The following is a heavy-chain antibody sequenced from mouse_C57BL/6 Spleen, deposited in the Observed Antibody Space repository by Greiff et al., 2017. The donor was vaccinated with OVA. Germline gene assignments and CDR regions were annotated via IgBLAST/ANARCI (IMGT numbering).Heavy chain of an antibody. CDR1: GYAFTNYL. CDR3: ARGYYGSSSFAY. J-gene: IGHJ3*01. D-gene: IGHD1-1*01. V-gene: IGHV1-54*01. Sequence: QESGAELVRPGTSVKMSCKASGYAFTNYLIEWVKQRPGQGLEWIGVINPGSGGTNYNEKFKGKATLTADKSSSTAYMQLSSLTSEDSAVYFCARGYYGSSSFAYWGQGTLVTVSA. CDR2: INPGSGGT.